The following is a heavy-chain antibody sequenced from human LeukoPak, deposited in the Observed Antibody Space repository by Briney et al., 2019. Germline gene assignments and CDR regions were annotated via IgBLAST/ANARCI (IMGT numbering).Heavy chain of an antibody. V-gene: IGHV3-7*01. CDR2: IKQDGSEK. Sequence: GGSLRLSCAASGFTFGSYGMHWVRQAPGKGLEWVANIKQDGSEKYYVDSVKGRFTISRDNAKNSLYLQMNSLRAEDTAVYYCARDGGRFDPWGQGTLVTVSS. CDR1: GFTFGSYG. J-gene: IGHJ5*02. CDR3: ARDGGRFDP. D-gene: IGHD3-3*01.